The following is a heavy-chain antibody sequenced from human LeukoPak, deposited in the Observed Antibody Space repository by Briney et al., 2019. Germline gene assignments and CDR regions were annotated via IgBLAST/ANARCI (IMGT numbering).Heavy chain of an antibody. Sequence: ASVEVSCKVSGYTLTELSMHWVRQAPGKGLEWMGGFDPEDGETIYAQKFQGRVTMTEDTSTDTAYMELSSLRSEDTAVYYCALAYSSSWLFDYWGQGTLVTVSS. CDR1: GYTLTELS. CDR3: ALAYSSSWLFDY. D-gene: IGHD6-13*01. V-gene: IGHV1-24*01. J-gene: IGHJ4*02. CDR2: FDPEDGET.